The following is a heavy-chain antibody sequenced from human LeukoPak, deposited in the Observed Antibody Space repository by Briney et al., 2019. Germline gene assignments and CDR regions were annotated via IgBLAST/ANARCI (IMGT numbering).Heavy chain of an antibody. J-gene: IGHJ3*02. Sequence: QSGGSLRLSCAASGFTFDLYTLHWVRQAPGKGLEWVSGLTWDSDNVNYADSVKGRFTISRDNAKNSLYLQMNSLRVEDMALYFCTRGTWGNAFDIWGQGTMVTVSS. D-gene: IGHD3-16*01. CDR1: GFTFDLYT. CDR3: TRGTWGNAFDI. CDR2: LTWDSDNV. V-gene: IGHV3-9*03.